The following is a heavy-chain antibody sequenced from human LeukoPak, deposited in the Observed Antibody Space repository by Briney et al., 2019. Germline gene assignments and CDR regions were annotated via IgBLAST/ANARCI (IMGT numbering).Heavy chain of an antibody. CDR1: GGSFSGYY. CDR3: ARLPLDAFDI. V-gene: IGHV4-34*01. CDR2: INHSGST. Sequence: SETLSLTCAVYGGSFSGYYWSWIRQPTGKGLEWIGEINHSGSTNYNPSLKSRVTISVDTSKNQFSLKLSSVTAADTAVYYCARLPLDAFDIWGQGTMVTVSS. J-gene: IGHJ3*02.